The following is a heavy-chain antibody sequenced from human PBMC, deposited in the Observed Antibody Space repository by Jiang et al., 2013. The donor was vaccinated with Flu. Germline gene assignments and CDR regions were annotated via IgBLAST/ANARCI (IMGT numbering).Heavy chain of an antibody. J-gene: IGHJ6*02. CDR1: GFTFDDYG. CDR3: AKGNVREISLSATFGGMDV. CDR2: ITEDGLST. D-gene: IGHD3-16*02. V-gene: IGHV3-43*02. Sequence: QLVESGGGVVXPGGSLRLSCEASGFTFDDYGMNWVRQGPGKGLEWVSLITEDGLSTYYADSVKGRFTISRDNNKWSLYLEMNSLRIDDTALYYCAKGNVREISLSATFGGMDVWGQGTTVTVSS.